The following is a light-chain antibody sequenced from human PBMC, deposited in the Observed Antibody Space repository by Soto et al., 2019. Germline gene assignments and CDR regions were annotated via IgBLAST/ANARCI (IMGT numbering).Light chain of an antibody. CDR2: GAS. CDR3: QQYGSSSIFT. CDR1: QSVSSSY. V-gene: IGKV3-20*01. J-gene: IGKJ3*01. Sequence: EIVLTHSPGTLSLSPGERATLSCRASQSVSSSYLAWYQQKPGQAPRLLIYGASSTATGIPDRFSGSGSGTDFTLSISRMDPEDFAVYYCQQYGSSSIFTFGPGTKVDIK.